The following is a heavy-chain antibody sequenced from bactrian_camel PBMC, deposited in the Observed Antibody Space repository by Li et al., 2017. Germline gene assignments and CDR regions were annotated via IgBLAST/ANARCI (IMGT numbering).Heavy chain of an antibody. CDR2: SVSGDTT. CDR1: GFTFSSYW. CDR3: ARGWEKNFGI. J-gene: IGHJ4*01. D-gene: IGHD5*01. V-gene: IGHV3S1*01. Sequence: HVQLVESGGGLVQPGGSLRLSCAASGFTFSSYWMYWVRQAPGKGLEWVSSVSGDTTYYATLVKGRFAISRDNANNTLYLQLNDLKSDDTAMYFCARGWEKNFGIRGQGTQVTVS.